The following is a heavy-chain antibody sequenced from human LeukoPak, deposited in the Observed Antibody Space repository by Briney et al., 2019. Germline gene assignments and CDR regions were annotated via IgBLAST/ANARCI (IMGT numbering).Heavy chain of an antibody. CDR1: GDSFSGYY. Sequence: SETLSLTCAVFGDSFSGYYWSWIRQPPGKGLEWIASIYHSGTTSYNPSLKSRVTISVDTSKNQFSLKLSSVTAADTAVYYCATPSRAGLYYFDYWGQGTLVTVSS. V-gene: IGHV4-38-2*01. CDR3: ATPSRAGLYYFDY. CDR2: IYHSGTT. D-gene: IGHD2-2*01. J-gene: IGHJ4*02.